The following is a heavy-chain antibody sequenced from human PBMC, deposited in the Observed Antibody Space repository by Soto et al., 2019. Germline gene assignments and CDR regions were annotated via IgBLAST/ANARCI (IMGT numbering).Heavy chain of an antibody. Sequence: GGSLRLSCAASGFTFSDYAMHWVRQAPGKGLEWVAVVSHGGRNTHYADSVKGRFTISRDSSKNTLYLEMNSLRAEDTAVYYCAKADSPYYYYGMDVWGQGTTVTVSS. V-gene: IGHV3-30*18. CDR3: AKADSPYYYYGMDV. CDR1: GFTFSDYA. CDR2: VSHGGRNT. D-gene: IGHD5-18*01. J-gene: IGHJ6*02.